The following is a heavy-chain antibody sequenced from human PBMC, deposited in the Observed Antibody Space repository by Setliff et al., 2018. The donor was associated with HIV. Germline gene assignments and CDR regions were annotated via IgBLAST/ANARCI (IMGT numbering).Heavy chain of an antibody. CDR3: ARNEKGGAFDL. D-gene: IGHD1-1*01. CDR1: GASINSHY. V-gene: IGHV4-59*11. CDR2: YYNGGT. J-gene: IGHJ3*01. Sequence: SETLSLTCTVSGASINSHYWNWVRQSPAKGLEWIGYYYNGGTSYNPSLHSRVTISVDTPKNQCSLHLNSVTSADTAVYYCARNEKGGAFDLWGLGTLVTVSS.